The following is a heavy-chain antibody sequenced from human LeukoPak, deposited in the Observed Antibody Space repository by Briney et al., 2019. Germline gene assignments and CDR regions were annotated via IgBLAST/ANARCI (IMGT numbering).Heavy chain of an antibody. CDR1: GYTFTGYY. V-gene: IGHV1-2*02. CDR2: INPNSGGT. D-gene: IGHD3-10*01. CDR3: ARDEIGGSNWFDP. Sequence: ASVKVSCKASGYTFTGYYMHWVRQAPGQGLEWMGWINPNSGGTNYAQKFQGRVTMTRDTSISTAYMDLSWLKSDDTAVYYCARDEIGGSNWFDPWGQGTLVTVSS. J-gene: IGHJ5*02.